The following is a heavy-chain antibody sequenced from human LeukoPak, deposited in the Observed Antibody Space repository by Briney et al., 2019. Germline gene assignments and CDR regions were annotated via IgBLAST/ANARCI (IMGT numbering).Heavy chain of an antibody. V-gene: IGHV1-2*02. J-gene: IGHJ5*02. Sequence: ASVKVSCKASGYTFTGYYMHWVRQAPGQGLEWMGWINPNSGGTNYAQKFQGRVTMTRDTSISTAYMELSRLRSDDTAVYYCARSHGGITVRNWFDPWGQGTLVTVSS. CDR2: INPNSGGT. D-gene: IGHD3-3*01. CDR1: GYTFTGYY. CDR3: ARSHGGITVRNWFDP.